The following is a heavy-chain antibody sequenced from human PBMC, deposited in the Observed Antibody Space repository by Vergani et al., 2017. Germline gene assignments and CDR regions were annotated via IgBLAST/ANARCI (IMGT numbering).Heavy chain of an antibody. Sequence: QVQLVESGGGVVQPGRSLRLSCAASGFTFSSYAMHWVRQAPGKGLEGVAVISYDGSNKYYADSVKGRFTISRDNSKNTLYLQMNSLRAEDTAVYYCARDGGIAARPEYYFDYWGQGTLVTVSS. CDR3: ARDGGIAARPEYYFDY. CDR2: ISYDGSNK. CDR1: GFTFSSYA. J-gene: IGHJ4*02. V-gene: IGHV3-30-3*01. D-gene: IGHD6-6*01.